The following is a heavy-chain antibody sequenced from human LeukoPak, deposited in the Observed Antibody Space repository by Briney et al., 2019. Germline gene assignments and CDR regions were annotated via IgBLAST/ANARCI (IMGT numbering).Heavy chain of an antibody. D-gene: IGHD2-2*01. Sequence: SGPTLVKPTQTLTLTCTFSGFSLSTSGVAVGWIRQPPGKALEWLAVIYWNDDKLYRPSLKSRLTITKDTSKNQVVLTMTNMDPVDTATYYCAHYCSSTSRPIRYIFDPWGQGTLVTVSS. J-gene: IGHJ5*02. CDR2: IYWNDDK. CDR1: GFSLSTSGVA. V-gene: IGHV2-5*01. CDR3: AHYCSSTSRPIRYIFDP.